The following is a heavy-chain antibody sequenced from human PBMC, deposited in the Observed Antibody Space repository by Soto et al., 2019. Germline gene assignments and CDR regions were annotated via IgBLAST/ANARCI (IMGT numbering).Heavy chain of an antibody. J-gene: IGHJ3*01. D-gene: IGHD6-6*01. CDR3: ARGPDRTSLAFDF. CDR2: TYYRSKWYN. V-gene: IGHV6-1*01. CDR1: GDSVSSDSAA. Sequence: QVQLQQSGPGLVKPSQTLSLTCAISGDSVSSDSAAWYWIRQSPSRGLEWLGRTYYRSKWYNDYSVSVKRRIIITSDTSKNQFSLQLKSMTPEDTAVYYCARGPDRTSLAFDFWGQGTMVTVS.